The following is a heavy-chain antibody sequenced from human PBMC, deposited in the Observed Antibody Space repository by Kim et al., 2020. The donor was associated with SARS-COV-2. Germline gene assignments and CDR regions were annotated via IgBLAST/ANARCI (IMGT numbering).Heavy chain of an antibody. V-gene: IGHV3-30-3*01. Sequence: GGSLRLSCAASGFTFSSYAMHWVRQAPGKGLEWVAVISYDGSNKYYADSVKGRFTISRDNSKNTLYLQMNSLRAEDTAVYYCARDIRARGVTRIRYYGMDVWGQGTTVTVSS. D-gene: IGHD3-3*02. J-gene: IGHJ6*02. CDR1: GFTFSSYA. CDR2: ISYDGSNK. CDR3: ARDIRARGVTRIRYYGMDV.